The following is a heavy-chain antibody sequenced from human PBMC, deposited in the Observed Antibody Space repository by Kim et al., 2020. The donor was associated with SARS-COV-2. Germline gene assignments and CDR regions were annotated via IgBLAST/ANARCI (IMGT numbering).Heavy chain of an antibody. V-gene: IGHV4-34*01. Sequence: SETLSLTCAVYGGSFSDYYWSWIRQPPGKGLEWIGEINHSGNTNYNPSLKSRVTISEDTSNNQFSLKLRSMTAADTAVYYCARERGGSSSRTAFDSWGQG. J-gene: IGHJ4*02. CDR3: ARERGGSSSRTAFDS. CDR2: INHSGNT. CDR1: GGSFSDYY. D-gene: IGHD6-6*01.